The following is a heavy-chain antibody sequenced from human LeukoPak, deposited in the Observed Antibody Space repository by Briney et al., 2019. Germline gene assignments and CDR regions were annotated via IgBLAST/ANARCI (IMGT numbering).Heavy chain of an antibody. CDR3: ARERTDYPDY. V-gene: IGHV3-21*01. J-gene: IGHJ4*02. CDR2: IGSSSSYI. CDR1: GFTFSSYS. D-gene: IGHD4-11*01. Sequence: PGGSLRLSCAASGFTFSSYSMNWVRQAPGKGLEWVSSIGSSSSYIYYADSVKGRFTISRDNAKNSLYLQMNSLRAEDTAVYYCARERTDYPDYWGQGTLVTVSS.